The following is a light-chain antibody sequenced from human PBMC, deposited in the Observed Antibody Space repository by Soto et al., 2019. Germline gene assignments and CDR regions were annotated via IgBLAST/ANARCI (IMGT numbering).Light chain of an antibody. CDR1: SSDIGGFNY. CDR2: DVT. Sequence: QSALTQPASVSGSPGRSVTISCTGTSSDIGGFNYVSWYQHLPGRAPKLIIYDVTNRPSGISYRFSASKSGGTASLTISGLHAEDEAYYYCSSYSRSTTHVVFGGGTKVTVL. J-gene: IGLJ2*01. V-gene: IGLV2-14*03. CDR3: SSYSRSTTHVV.